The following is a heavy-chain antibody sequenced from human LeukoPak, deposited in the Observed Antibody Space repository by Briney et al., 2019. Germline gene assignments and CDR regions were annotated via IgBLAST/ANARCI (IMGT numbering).Heavy chain of an antibody. J-gene: IGHJ6*02. CDR3: ARHVEKCCGGGSCPIPTYGMDV. D-gene: IGHD2-15*01. CDR1: GFTFSSYA. V-gene: IGHV3-30*04. CDR2: ISYDGSNK. Sequence: GGSLRLSCAASGFTFSSYAMHWVRQAPGKGLEWVAVISYDGSNKYYADSVKGRFTISRDNSKNTLYLQMNSLRAEDTAVYYCARHVEKCCGGGSCPIPTYGMDVWGQGTTVTVSS.